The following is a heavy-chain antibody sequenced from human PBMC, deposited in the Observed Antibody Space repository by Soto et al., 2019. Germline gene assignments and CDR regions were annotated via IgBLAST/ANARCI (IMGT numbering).Heavy chain of an antibody. CDR2: ISGSGGST. CDR1: GFTLGSYA. D-gene: IGHD2-15*01. Sequence: GGSLRLSCAASGFTLGSYAMSWVRQAPGKGLEWVSAISGSGGSTYYADSVKGRFTISRDNSKNTLYLQMNSLRAEDTAVYYCAKGLRILYYYGMDVWGQGTTVTVSS. J-gene: IGHJ6*02. V-gene: IGHV3-23*01. CDR3: AKGLRILYYYGMDV.